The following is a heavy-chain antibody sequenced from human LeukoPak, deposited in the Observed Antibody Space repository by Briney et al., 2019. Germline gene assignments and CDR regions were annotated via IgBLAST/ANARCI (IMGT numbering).Heavy chain of an antibody. V-gene: IGHV1-46*03. D-gene: IGHD6-19*01. J-gene: IGHJ4*02. CDR3: AWSRIAVAGPPSS. CDR1: GYTFTSYY. CDR2: INPSGGST. Sequence: ASVKVSCKASGYTFTSYYMHWVRQAPGQGLAWMGIINPSGGSTSYAQKFQGRVTMTRDTSTSTVYMELSSLRSEDTAVYYCAWSRIAVAGPPSSWGQGTLVTVSS.